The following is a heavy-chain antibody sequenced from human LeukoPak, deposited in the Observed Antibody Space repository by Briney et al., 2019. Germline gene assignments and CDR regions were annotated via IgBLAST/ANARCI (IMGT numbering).Heavy chain of an antibody. J-gene: IGHJ4*02. CDR1: GFTVTTNY. CDR2: IHGDGRT. V-gene: IGHV3-53*01. Sequence: PGGSLRLSCAASGFTVTTNYMTWVRQAPGKGLEWVSGIHGDGRTYYADSVKGRFTISRDSSKNTLSLQMNSLRAEDTAVYYCATTGGYWTGIFDRWGQGTLVTVFS. D-gene: IGHD2-8*02. CDR3: ATTGGYWTGIFDR.